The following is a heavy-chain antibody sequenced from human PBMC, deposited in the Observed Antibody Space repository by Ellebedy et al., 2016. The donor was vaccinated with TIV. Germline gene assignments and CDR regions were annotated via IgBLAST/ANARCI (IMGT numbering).Heavy chain of an antibody. J-gene: IGHJ4*02. V-gene: IGHV3-30*03. Sequence: GESLKISCTVSGFTFSHYGLHWVRQAPGKGLEWMAVISYDASNKYYADSVKGRFTISRDNSQNTLYLQMDSLRLEDTAIYYCARDRHHGGGDYIDYWGQGTLVTVSS. CDR3: ARDRHHGGGDYIDY. CDR2: ISYDASNK. D-gene: IGHD3-16*01. CDR1: GFTFSHYG.